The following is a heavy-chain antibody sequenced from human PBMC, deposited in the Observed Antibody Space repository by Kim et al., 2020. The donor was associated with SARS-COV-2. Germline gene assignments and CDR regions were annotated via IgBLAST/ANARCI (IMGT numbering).Heavy chain of an antibody. D-gene: IGHD1-26*01. CDR3: ARDGSGSYSFDI. V-gene: IGHV3-30*01. J-gene: IGHJ3*02. Sequence: YYADSVKGRFTISRDNSKNTLYLQMNSLRAEDTAVYYCARDGSGSYSFDIWGQGTMVTVSS.